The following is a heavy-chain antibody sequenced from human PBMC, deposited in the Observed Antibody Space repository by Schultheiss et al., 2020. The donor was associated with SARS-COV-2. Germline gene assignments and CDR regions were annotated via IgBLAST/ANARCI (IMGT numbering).Heavy chain of an antibody. CDR2: ISSNGGGT. Sequence: GGSLRLSCSASGFTFSSYAMHWVRQAPGKGLEYVSVISSNGGGTYYADSVKGRFTISRDNSKNTLFLQMSSLRSEDTAVYYCVGDALDPWGQGTRVTVS. V-gene: IGHV3-64D*09. CDR1: GFTFSSYA. CDR3: VGDALDP. J-gene: IGHJ3*01.